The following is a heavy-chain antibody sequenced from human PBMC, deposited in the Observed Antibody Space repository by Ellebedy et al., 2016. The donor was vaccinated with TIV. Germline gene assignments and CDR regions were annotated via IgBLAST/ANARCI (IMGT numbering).Heavy chain of an antibody. CDR3: ARGQGRRKATDY. Sequence: SETLSLTXAVYGESFSGHYWSWIRQSPGKGLEWIGEINQSGSANYNASLKSRITISVDTSKNQFSLRLSSVTAADTAVYYCARGQGRRKATDYWGQGTLVTVSS. CDR1: GESFSGHY. CDR2: INQSGSA. V-gene: IGHV4-34*01. J-gene: IGHJ4*02. D-gene: IGHD5-12*01.